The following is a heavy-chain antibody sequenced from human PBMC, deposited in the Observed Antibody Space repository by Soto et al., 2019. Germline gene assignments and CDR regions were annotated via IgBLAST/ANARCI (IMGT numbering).Heavy chain of an antibody. CDR3: ARGAPINDFWSGFPYYYYMDV. V-gene: IGHV3-33*01. CDR1: GFTFSSYG. Sequence: GGSLRLSCAASGFTFSSYGMHWVRQAPGKGLEWVAVIWYDGSNKYYADSVKGRFTISRDNSKNTLYLQMNSLRAEDTAVYYCARGAPINDFWSGFPYYYYMDVWGKGTTVTVSS. D-gene: IGHD3-3*01. J-gene: IGHJ6*03. CDR2: IWYDGSNK.